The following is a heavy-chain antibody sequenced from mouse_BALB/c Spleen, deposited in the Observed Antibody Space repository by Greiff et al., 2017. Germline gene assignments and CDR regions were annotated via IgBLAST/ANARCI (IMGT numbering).Heavy chain of an antibody. J-gene: IGHJ2*01. Sequence: EVKLQESGGGLVKPGGSLKLSCAASGFTFSSYAMSWVRQTPEKRLEWVATISSGGSYTYYPDSVKGRFTISRDNAKNTLYLQMSSLRSEDTAMYYCARFYYGSSYYFDYWGQGTTLTVSS. D-gene: IGHD1-1*01. CDR2: ISSGGSYT. CDR1: GFTFSSYA. V-gene: IGHV5-9-3*01. CDR3: ARFYYGSSYYFDY.